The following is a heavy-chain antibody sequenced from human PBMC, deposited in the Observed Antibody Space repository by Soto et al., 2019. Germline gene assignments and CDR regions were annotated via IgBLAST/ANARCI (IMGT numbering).Heavy chain of an antibody. CDR3: ARSPAYGDYANLDT. Sequence: SETLSLTCTVSGDSVSKYYWNWIRQPAGKGLEWIGRIHSTRSPNYNPSLKSRVTMSVDTSKNQFSLKLNLTSVTAADTAVYYCARSPAYGDYANLDTWGQGTLVTVS. J-gene: IGHJ5*02. D-gene: IGHD4-17*01. V-gene: IGHV4-4*07. CDR1: GDSVSKYY. CDR2: IHSTRSP.